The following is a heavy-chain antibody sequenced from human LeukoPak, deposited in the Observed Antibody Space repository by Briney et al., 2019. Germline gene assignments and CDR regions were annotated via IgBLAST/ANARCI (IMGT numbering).Heavy chain of an antibody. D-gene: IGHD6-13*01. CDR3: ARVWGDSAAAGKYFQH. J-gene: IGHJ1*01. V-gene: IGHV3-21*01. Sequence: PGGSLRLSCAASGFTFSSYSMNWVRQAPGKRLEWVSSISSSSSYIYYADSVKGRFTISRDNAKNSLYLQMNSLRAEDTAVYYCARVWGDSAAAGKYFQHWGQGTLVTVSS. CDR1: GFTFSSYS. CDR2: ISSSSSYI.